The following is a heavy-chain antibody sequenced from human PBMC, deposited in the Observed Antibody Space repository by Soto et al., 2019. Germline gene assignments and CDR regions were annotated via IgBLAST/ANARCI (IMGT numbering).Heavy chain of an antibody. CDR2: ISGGADTI. V-gene: IGHV3-23*01. Sequence: EVQLLESGGGLVQPGGSLRLSCAASGFSFDTYVKSWVRQAPGKGLEWVSRISGGADTIYYAESVKGRFTISRDNSKNTLYLQMNSLRAEDTGVYYCANTGGGLIDYWGQGSLVTVSS. CDR1: GFSFDTYV. D-gene: IGHD1-1*01. J-gene: IGHJ4*02. CDR3: ANTGGGLIDY.